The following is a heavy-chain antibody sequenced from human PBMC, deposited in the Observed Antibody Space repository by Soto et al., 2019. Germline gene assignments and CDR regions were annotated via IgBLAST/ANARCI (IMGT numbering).Heavy chain of an antibody. CDR2: IGTAGDT. CDR3: ARGQEVGAHFFDS. J-gene: IGHJ4*02. Sequence: EVQLVESGGNLVQPGGSPRLSCEASGFTFSGFDMHWVRQPTGKGLEWVSTIGTAGDTYYAVSVKGRFTISRDNAKNSLSLQMNSLRAGDTAVYFGARGQEVGAHFFDSWGQGTQVTVSS. D-gene: IGHD2-15*01. CDR1: GFTFSGFD. V-gene: IGHV3-13*01.